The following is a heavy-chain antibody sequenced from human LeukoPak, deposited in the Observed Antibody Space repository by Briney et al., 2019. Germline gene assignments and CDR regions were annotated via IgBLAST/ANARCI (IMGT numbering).Heavy chain of an antibody. Sequence: GGSLRLSCAASGFTFSIYAMSWVRHVPGKGREWVTDISGSGGSTYYTDSVKGRLTISRDKSKNTLYMQKNNERAQYTALTLFSKLNANGGRPRGGFDYWGQGTLVTVSS. CDR2: ISGSGGST. D-gene: IGHD2-8*01. J-gene: IGHJ4*02. CDR3: SKLNANGGRPRGGFDY. CDR1: GFTFSIYA. V-gene: IGHV3-23*01.